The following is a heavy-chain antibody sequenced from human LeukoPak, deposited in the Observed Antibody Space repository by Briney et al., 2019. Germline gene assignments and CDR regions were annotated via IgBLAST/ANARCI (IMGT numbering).Heavy chain of an antibody. CDR3: ARAYARTGGPLDH. CDR1: GFTFSSYS. CDR2: ISSSSSYI. Sequence: GGSLRLSCVASGFTFSSYSMNWVRQAPGKGLEWVSSISSSSSYIYYADSVKGRFTISRDNAKNSLYLQMNSLRAEDTAVYYCARAYARTGGPLDHWGQGTLVTVSS. J-gene: IGHJ4*02. V-gene: IGHV3-21*01. D-gene: IGHD7-27*01.